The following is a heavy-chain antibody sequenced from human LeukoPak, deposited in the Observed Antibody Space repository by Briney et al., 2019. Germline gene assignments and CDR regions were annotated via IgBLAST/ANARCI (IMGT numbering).Heavy chain of an antibody. J-gene: IGHJ4*02. CDR1: GFTFSSYA. D-gene: IGHD3-9*01. CDR2: ISYDGSNK. Sequence: GGSLRLSCAASGFTFSSYAMHWVRQAPGKGLEWVAVISYDGSNKYYADSVKGRFTISRDNSKNTLYLQMNSLRAEDTAVYYCARGSRHYDILTGPIDYWGQGTLVTVSS. V-gene: IGHV3-30-3*01. CDR3: ARGSRHYDILTGPIDY.